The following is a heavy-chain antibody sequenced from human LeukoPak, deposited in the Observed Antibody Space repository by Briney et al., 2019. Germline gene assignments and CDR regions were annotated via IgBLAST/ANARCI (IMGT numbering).Heavy chain of an antibody. J-gene: IGHJ4*02. V-gene: IGHV3-48*01. CDR3: AGSGYSSGWLPPTFDY. CDR1: GFTFSSYS. CDR2: ISSSSSTI. Sequence: PGGSLRLSCAASGFTFSSYSMNWVRQAPGKGLEWVSYISSSSSTIYYADSVKGRFTISRDNAKNSLYLQMNSLRAEDTAVYYCAGSGYSSGWLPPTFDYWGQGTLVTVSS. D-gene: IGHD6-19*01.